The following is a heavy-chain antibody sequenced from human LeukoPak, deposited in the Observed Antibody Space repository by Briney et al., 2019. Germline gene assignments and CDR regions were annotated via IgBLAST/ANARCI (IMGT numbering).Heavy chain of an antibody. D-gene: IGHD6-19*01. CDR1: GGTFSSYA. CDR3: ARFDIGSKYSSGWLNAFDI. CDR2: IIPIFGTA. J-gene: IGHJ3*02. V-gene: IGHV1-69*05. Sequence: SVKVSCKASGGTFSSYAISWVRQAPGQGLEWMGRIIPIFGTANYAQKFQGRVTITTDESTSTAYMELSSLRSEDTAVYYCARFDIGSKYSSGWLNAFDIWGQGTMVAVTS.